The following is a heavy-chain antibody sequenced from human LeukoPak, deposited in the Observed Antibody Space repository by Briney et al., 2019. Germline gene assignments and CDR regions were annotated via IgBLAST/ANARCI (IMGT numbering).Heavy chain of an antibody. CDR2: IIPIFGTA. V-gene: IGHV1-69*13. CDR1: GGTFSSYA. J-gene: IGHJ4*02. CDR3: ARARGDYYDSSGYYYYGY. D-gene: IGHD3-22*01. Sequence: ASVKVSCKASGGTFSSYAISWVRQAPGQGLEWMGGIIPIFGTANYAQKFQGRVTITADESTSTAYMELSSLRSEDTAVYYCARARGDYYDSSGYYYYGYWGQGTLVTVSS.